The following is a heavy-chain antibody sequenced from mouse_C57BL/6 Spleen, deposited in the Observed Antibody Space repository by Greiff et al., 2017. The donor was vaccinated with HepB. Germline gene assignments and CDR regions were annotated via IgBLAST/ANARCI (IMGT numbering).Heavy chain of an antibody. CDR3: ARREGTSPPDY. Sequence: QVQLQQPGAELVRPGSSVKLSCKASGYTFTSYWMDWVKQRPGQGLEWIGNIYPSDSETHCNQKFKDKATLTVDKSSSTAYMQLSSLTSEDSAVYYCARREGTSPPDYWGQGTTLTVSS. CDR2: IYPSDSET. J-gene: IGHJ2*01. V-gene: IGHV1-61*01. CDR1: GYTFTSYW. D-gene: IGHD2-14*01.